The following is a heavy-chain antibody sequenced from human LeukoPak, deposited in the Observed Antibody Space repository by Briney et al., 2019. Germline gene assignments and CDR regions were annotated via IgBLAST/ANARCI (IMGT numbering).Heavy chain of an antibody. Sequence: SETLSLTCTVSGGSISSSSYYWGWIRQPPGKGLEWIGSIYYSGSTYYNPSLKSRVTISVDTSKNQFSLKLSSVTAADTAVYYCARDGLLRVGAVAWGQGTLVTVSS. CDR3: ARDGLLRVGAVA. CDR1: GGSISSSSYY. V-gene: IGHV4-39*07. CDR2: IYYSGST. D-gene: IGHD6-19*01. J-gene: IGHJ5*02.